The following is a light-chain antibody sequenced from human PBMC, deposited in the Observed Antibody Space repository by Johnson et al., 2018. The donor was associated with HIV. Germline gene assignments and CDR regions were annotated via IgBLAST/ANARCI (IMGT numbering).Light chain of an antibody. V-gene: IGLV1-51*02. CDR1: SSNIGNNY. Sequence: QSVFTQPPSVSAAPGHTVTISCSGSSSNIGNNYVSWYQQLPGTAPKLLIYKNDKRPSGIPDRFSGSKSGTSATLAITGLPTGDEADYYCGICDTRLSTGCFFATSTKVTVL. CDR3: GICDTRLSTGCF. CDR2: KND. J-gene: IGLJ1*01.